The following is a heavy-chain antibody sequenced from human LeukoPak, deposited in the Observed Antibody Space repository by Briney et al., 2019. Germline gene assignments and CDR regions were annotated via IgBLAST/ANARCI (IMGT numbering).Heavy chain of an antibody. D-gene: IGHD6-19*01. CDR2: IDPNSGGT. J-gene: IGHJ4*02. Sequence: SVRVSCKASGYTFTGRYMHWVRQAPGQGLEWMGWIDPNSGGTSYAHKFQGRVTMTRDTTISTAYMELRTLMSDDTAVYYCAKWRGYSSGWSEPLDDWGQGTLGTVSS. CDR3: AKWRGYSSGWSEPLDD. V-gene: IGHV1-2*07. CDR1: GYTFTGRY.